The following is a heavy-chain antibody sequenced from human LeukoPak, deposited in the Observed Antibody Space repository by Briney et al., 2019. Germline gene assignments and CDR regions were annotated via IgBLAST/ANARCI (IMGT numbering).Heavy chain of an antibody. Sequence: PGGSLRLSCAASGFTFSDYYMSWIRQAPGKGLEWVSYISPSGSTIYYADSVKGRFTISRDNAKNSLYLQMNRLRAEDTAVYYCARDRGYCSSTSCPFYYYYGMDVWGQGTTVTVSS. V-gene: IGHV3-11*01. J-gene: IGHJ6*02. D-gene: IGHD2-2*01. CDR1: GFTFSDYY. CDR2: ISPSGSTI. CDR3: ARDRGYCSSTSCPFYYYYGMDV.